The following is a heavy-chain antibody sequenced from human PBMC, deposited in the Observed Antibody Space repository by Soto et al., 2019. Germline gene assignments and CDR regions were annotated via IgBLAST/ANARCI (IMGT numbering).Heavy chain of an antibody. CDR3: ASPLSASYYDFWSGYYTGTDY. CDR2: ISYDGSNK. J-gene: IGHJ4*02. D-gene: IGHD3-3*01. V-gene: IGHV3-30-3*01. CDR1: GFTFSSYA. Sequence: VQLVESGGGVVQPGRSLRLSCAASGFTFSSYAMHWVRQAPGKGLEWVAVISYDGSNKYYADSVKGRFTISRDNSKNTLYLQMNSLRAEDTAVYYCASPLSASYYDFWSGYYTGTDYWGQGTLVTVSS.